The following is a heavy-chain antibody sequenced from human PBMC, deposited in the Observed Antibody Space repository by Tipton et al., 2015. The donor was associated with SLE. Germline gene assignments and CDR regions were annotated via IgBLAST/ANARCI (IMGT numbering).Heavy chain of an antibody. CDR1: GGSFSGYY. V-gene: IGHV4-4*09. J-gene: IGHJ3*02. CDR3: ARAYRELDAFDI. CDR2: IYTSGST. Sequence: TLSLTCAVYGGSFSGYYWSWIRQPPGKGLEWIGYIYTSGSTNYNPSLKSRVTISVDTSKNQFSLKLSSVTAADTAVYYCARAYRELDAFDIWGQGTMVTVSS. D-gene: IGHD3-10*01.